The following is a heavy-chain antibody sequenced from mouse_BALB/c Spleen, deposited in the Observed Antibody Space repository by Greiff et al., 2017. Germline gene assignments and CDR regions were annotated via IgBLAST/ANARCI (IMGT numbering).Heavy chain of an antibody. CDR2: INPGSGGT. Sequence: QVQLQQSGAELVRPGTSVKVSCKASGYAFTNYLIEWVKQRPGQGLEWIGVINPGSGGTNYNEKFKGKATLTADKSSSTAYMQLSSLTSDDSAVYFCARDYGGAMDYWGQGTSVTVSS. D-gene: IGHD1-1*01. V-gene: IGHV1-54*01. CDR1: GYAFTNYL. J-gene: IGHJ4*01. CDR3: ARDYGGAMDY.